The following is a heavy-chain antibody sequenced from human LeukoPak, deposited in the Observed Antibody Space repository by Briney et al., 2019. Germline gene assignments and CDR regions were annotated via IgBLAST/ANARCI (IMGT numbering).Heavy chain of an antibody. CDR1: GYIFTTSW. Sequence: GESLKISCKGSGYIFTTSWIGWVRQMPGKGREWMALIYPSDSDTRYSPSFQGQVTISADKSISTAFLQWSSLKASDTAMYYCARVYGAKFDYWGQGTLVTVSS. CDR2: IYPSDSDT. J-gene: IGHJ4*02. D-gene: IGHD4-23*01. CDR3: ARVYGAKFDY. V-gene: IGHV5-51*01.